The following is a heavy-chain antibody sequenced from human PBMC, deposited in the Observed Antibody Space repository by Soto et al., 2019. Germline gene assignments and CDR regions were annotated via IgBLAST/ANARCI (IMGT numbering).Heavy chain of an antibody. J-gene: IGHJ4*02. Sequence: QVQLQESGPGLVRPSETLSLTCTVSSDSISSYYWIWIRQSPGKGLEWIGYTDYSGNTNYNPSLKSQVTISGDTSKNQFSLRLSSVTAADTAVYYCASAVGDPLYNLDYWGQGTLVTVSS. D-gene: IGHD6-19*01. CDR1: SDSISSYY. V-gene: IGHV4-59*08. CDR3: ASAVGDPLYNLDY. CDR2: TDYSGNT.